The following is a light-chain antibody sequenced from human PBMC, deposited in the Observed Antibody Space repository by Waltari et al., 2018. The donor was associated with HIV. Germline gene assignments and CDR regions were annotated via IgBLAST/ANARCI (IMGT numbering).Light chain of an antibody. CDR3: QQSFTTLTWT. J-gene: IGKJ1*01. V-gene: IGKV1-39*01. CDR1: QSISLY. CDR2: GAS. Sequence: DIQMTQSPSSLSASVGDIVTITCRASQSISLYVNWYQQKPGKAPKLLIYGASSLQSGVPSRFRGSGSGTLFTLTISRLQPEDFATYYCQQSFTTLTWTFGKGTKVETK.